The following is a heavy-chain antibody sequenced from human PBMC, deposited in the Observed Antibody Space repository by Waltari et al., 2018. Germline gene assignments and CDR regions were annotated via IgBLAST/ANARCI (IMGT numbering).Heavy chain of an antibody. J-gene: IGHJ4*02. Sequence: QVQLVESGGGVVQPGGSLRLSCAASGFTFSSYGMHWVRQAPGKGLEWVAFIRYDGSNKDYADSVKGRFTISRDNSKNTLYLQMNSLRAEDTAVYYCAPSARKGATTGLYFDYWGQGTLVTVSS. CDR2: IRYDGSNK. D-gene: IGHD1-26*01. CDR1: GFTFSSYG. V-gene: IGHV3-30*02. CDR3: APSARKGATTGLYFDY.